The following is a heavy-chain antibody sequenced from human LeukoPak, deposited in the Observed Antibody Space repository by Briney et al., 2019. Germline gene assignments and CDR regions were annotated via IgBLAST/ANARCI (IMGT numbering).Heavy chain of an antibody. Sequence: GGSLGLSCEVSGFTFSSYGMHWVRQAPGKGLEWVAVIWYDGSNKYYADSVKGRFTISRDNSKNTLYLQMNSLRAEDTAVYYCAKDPDIVVVPAAYIDYWSQGTLVTVSS. CDR1: GFTFSSYG. J-gene: IGHJ4*02. CDR2: IWYDGSNK. CDR3: AKDPDIVVVPAAYIDY. V-gene: IGHV3-30*02. D-gene: IGHD2-2*01.